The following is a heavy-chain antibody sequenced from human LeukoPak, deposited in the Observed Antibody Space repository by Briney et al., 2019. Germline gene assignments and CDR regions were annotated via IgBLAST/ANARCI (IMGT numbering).Heavy chain of an antibody. D-gene: IGHD3-22*01. V-gene: IGHV3-49*04. CDR1: GFIFSNYG. J-gene: IGHJ3*02. Sequence: GGSLRLSCVASGFIFSNYGMSWVRQAPGKGLEWVGFIRSKAYGGTTKNAASVKGRFTISRDDSRSIAYLQMNSLKTEDTAVYYCTRRYNYDSSGYYYVRDAFDIWGQGTMVTVSS. CDR3: TRRYNYDSSGYYYVRDAFDI. CDR2: IRSKAYGGTT.